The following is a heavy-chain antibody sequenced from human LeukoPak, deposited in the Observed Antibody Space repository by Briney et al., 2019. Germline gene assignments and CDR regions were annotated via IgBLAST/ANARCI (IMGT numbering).Heavy chain of an antibody. D-gene: IGHD5-12*01. CDR2: ISYDGSNK. V-gene: IGHV3-30*18. Sequence: GGSLRLSCAASGFTFSSYAMHWVRQAPGKGLEWVAVISYDGSNKYYADSVKGRFTISRDNSKNTLYLQMNSLRAEDTAVYYCAKNGRSGYEYYYGMDVWGQGTTVTVSS. CDR1: GFTFSSYA. CDR3: AKNGRSGYEYYYGMDV. J-gene: IGHJ6*02.